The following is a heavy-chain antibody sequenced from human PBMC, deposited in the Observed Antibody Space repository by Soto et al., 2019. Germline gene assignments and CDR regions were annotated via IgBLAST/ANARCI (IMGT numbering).Heavy chain of an antibody. J-gene: IGHJ5*02. CDR3: QKGTSAAPAP. V-gene: IGHV3-9*01. CDR1: GFTFDDYA. CDR2: ISWNSGSI. Sequence: EVQLVESGGGLVQPGRSLRLSCAASGFTFDDYAMHWVRQAPGKGLEWVSGISWNSGSIGYADSVKGRFTISRDNAKNSLYLKMNSLRAEDRPLYYCQKGTSAAPAPWGQGTLVTVSS. D-gene: IGHD6-13*01.